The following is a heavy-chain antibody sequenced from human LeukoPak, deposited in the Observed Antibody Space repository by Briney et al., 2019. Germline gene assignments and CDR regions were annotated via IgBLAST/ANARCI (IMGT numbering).Heavy chain of an antibody. J-gene: IGHJ3*02. CDR2: ISGTGGST. V-gene: IGHV3-23*01. CDR3: AKRPDAFDI. Sequence: GGSLRLSCAVSGFTFSSYAMSWVRQAPGKGLEGVSGISGTGGSTYYADSVKGRFTISRDNSKNTLYLQMNSLRAEDTAVYYCAKRPDAFDIWGQGTMVTVSS. CDR1: GFTFSSYA.